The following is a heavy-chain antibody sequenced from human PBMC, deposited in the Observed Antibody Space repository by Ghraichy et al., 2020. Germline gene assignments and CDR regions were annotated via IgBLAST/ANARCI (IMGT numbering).Heavy chain of an antibody. CDR1: GFTFDDYA. J-gene: IGHJ4*02. CDR3: AKDIARGYSYGPDY. V-gene: IGHV3-43D*03. Sequence: GGSLRLSCAASGFTFDDYAMHWVRQAPGKGLEWFSLVSWDGGSTYYADSVKGRFTISRDNSKNSLYLQMNSLRAEDTALYYCAKDIARGYSYGPDYWGQGTLVTVSS. CDR2: VSWDGGST. D-gene: IGHD5-18*01.